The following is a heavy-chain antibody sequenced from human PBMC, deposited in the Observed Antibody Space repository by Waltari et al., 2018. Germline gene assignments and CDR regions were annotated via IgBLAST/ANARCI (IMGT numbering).Heavy chain of an antibody. Sequence: EVQLVESGGGLVQPGGSLRLSCAASGFTLSNYWMDWVRQAPGKGLEWVANIKQDGSESHYVDSVKGRFTISRDNAQNLLYLQMNSLRAGDTAVYYCSVSLNYWGQGTLVTVSS. V-gene: IGHV3-7*01. CDR1: GFTLSNYW. CDR3: SVSLNY. CDR2: IKQDGSES. J-gene: IGHJ4*02.